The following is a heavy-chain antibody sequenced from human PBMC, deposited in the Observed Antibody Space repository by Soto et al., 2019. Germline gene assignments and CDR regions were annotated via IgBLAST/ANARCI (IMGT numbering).Heavy chain of an antibody. Sequence: ASVKVSCKASGYTFTSYGVSWVRQAPGQGLEWMGWISAYNGNTNYAQKLQGRVTMTRDTSTSTVYMELSSLRSEDTAVHYCARDRGGGAVAGTNYYYYGMDVWGQGTTVTVSS. CDR3: ARDRGGGAVAGTNYYYYGMDV. CDR2: ISAYNGNT. CDR1: GYTFTSYG. V-gene: IGHV1-18*01. D-gene: IGHD6-19*01. J-gene: IGHJ6*02.